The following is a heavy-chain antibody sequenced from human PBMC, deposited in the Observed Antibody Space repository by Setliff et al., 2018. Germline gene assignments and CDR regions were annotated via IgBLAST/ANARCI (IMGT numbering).Heavy chain of an antibody. CDR2: IYHSGSS. J-gene: IGHJ4*01. Sequence: ASETLSLTCTVSGGSINSMSYYWGWIRQPPGKGLEWIGSIYHSGSSYYNPSLRSRVTISVDTSKNQFSLILRSVTAADTAVYYCARGRYFDWFFEDCGHGTLVTVSS. D-gene: IGHD3-9*01. CDR1: GGSINSMSYY. V-gene: IGHV4-39*07. CDR3: ARGRYFDWFFED.